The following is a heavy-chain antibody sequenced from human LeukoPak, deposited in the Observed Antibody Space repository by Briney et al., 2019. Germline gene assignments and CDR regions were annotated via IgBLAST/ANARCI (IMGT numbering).Heavy chain of an antibody. V-gene: IGHV3-23*01. CDR3: AKDRGGLWLFDY. D-gene: IGHD4/OR15-4a*01. CDR1: GFTFSSYA. J-gene: IGHJ4*02. CDR2: ISISGGIT. Sequence: GGSLRLSCAASGFTFSSYAMSWVRQAPGTGLEWVSAISISGGITYYANSVKSRFTISTDSVKNTLYRKMDSLRAGDTAVYYCAKDRGGLWLFDYWGQGTLVTVSS.